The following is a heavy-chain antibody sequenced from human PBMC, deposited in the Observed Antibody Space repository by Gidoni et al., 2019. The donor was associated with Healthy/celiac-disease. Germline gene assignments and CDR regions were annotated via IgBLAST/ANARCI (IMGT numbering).Heavy chain of an antibody. J-gene: IGHJ4*02. V-gene: IGHV3-21*01. Sequence: EVQLVESGGGLVKPGGSLRLSCAASGFTFSSYSMNWVRKAPGKGLEWVSSISSSSSYIYYADSVKGRFTISRDNAKNSLYLQMNSLRAEDTAVYYCARSRDIMITFGGVIAPYYFDYWGQGTLVTVSS. CDR1: GFTFSSYS. CDR2: ISSSSSYI. D-gene: IGHD3-16*02. CDR3: ARSRDIMITFGGVIAPYYFDY.